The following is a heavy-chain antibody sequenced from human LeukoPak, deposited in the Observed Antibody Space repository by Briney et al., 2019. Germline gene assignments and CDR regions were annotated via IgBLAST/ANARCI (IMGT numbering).Heavy chain of an antibody. J-gene: IGHJ4*02. V-gene: IGHV1-2*02. CDR2: INPNSGGT. Sequence: ASVKVSCKASGYTFTGYYMHWVRQAPGQGLEWMGWINPNSGGTNYAHKFQGRVTMTRDTSIRTAYMELSRLRSDDTAVYYCAATGAITGSDFDYWGQGTLVTVSS. D-gene: IGHD1-20*01. CDR3: AATGAITGSDFDY. CDR1: GYTFTGYY.